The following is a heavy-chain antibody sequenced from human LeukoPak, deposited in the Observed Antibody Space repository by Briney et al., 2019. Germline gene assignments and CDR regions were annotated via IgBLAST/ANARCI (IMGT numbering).Heavy chain of an antibody. J-gene: IGHJ5*02. D-gene: IGHD5-24*01. CDR3: AREMATKNNWFDP. CDR1: GGTFSSYA. CDR2: IIPIFGTA. Sequence: ASVKVSCKASGGTFSSYAISWVRQAPGQGLEWMGGIIPIFGTANYAQKFQGRVTITTDESTSTAYMEPSSLRSEDTAVYYCAREMATKNNWFDPWGQGTLVTVSS. V-gene: IGHV1-69*05.